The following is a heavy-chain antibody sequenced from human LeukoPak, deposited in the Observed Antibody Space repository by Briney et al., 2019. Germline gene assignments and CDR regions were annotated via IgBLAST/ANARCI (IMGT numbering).Heavy chain of an antibody. CDR1: GFTFSSYS. CDR2: ISSSSSYI. CDR3: ARDSVSPHYYDSSGYYQLLDY. J-gene: IGHJ4*02. D-gene: IGHD3-22*01. Sequence: PGGSLRLSCAASGFTFSSYSMNWVRQAPGKGLEWVSSISSSSSYIYYADSVKGRFTISRDNAKNSLYLQMNSLRAEDTAVYYCARDSVSPHYYDSSGYYQLLDYWGQGTLVTVSS. V-gene: IGHV3-21*01.